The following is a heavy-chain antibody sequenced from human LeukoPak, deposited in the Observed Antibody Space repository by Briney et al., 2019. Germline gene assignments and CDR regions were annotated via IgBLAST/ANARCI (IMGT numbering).Heavy chain of an antibody. J-gene: IGHJ4*02. CDR3: PPERYYYDSSGSYYFDY. V-gene: IGHV3-30-3*01. CDR2: ISYDGSNK. CDR1: GFTFSSYA. Sequence: PGGSLRLSCAASGFTFSSYAMHWVRQAPGKGLEWVAVISYDGSNKYYADSVKGRFTISRDNSKNTLYLQMNSLRAEDTAVYYCPPERYYYDSSGSYYFDYWGQGTLVTVSS. D-gene: IGHD3-22*01.